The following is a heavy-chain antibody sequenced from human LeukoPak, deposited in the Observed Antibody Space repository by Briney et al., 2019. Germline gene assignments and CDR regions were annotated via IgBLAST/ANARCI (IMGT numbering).Heavy chain of an antibody. CDR2: ISSSSSYI. D-gene: IGHD6-13*01. Sequence: GGSLRLSCAASGFTFSSYSMNWVRQAPGKGLEWVSSISSSSSYIYYADSVKGRFTISRDNAKNSLYLQMNSLRAEDTAVYYCARGQGSSWYLNYFDYWGQGTLVTVSS. J-gene: IGHJ4*02. CDR3: ARGQGSSWYLNYFDY. V-gene: IGHV3-21*01. CDR1: GFTFSSYS.